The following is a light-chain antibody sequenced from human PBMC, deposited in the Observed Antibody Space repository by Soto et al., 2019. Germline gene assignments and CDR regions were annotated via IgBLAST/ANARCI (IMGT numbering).Light chain of an antibody. J-gene: IGLJ3*02. V-gene: IGLV1-51*01. CDR2: DDD. CDR3: GAWDGRLSTGV. Sequence: QSVLTQPPSVSAAPGQKVTISCSGSSSNIGNHFVYWYQQVPGTAPTLLIYDDDKRPSGIPDRFSGSKSGTSATLGITGLQSGDEADYYCGAWDGRLSTGVFGGGTKVTVL. CDR1: SSNIGNHF.